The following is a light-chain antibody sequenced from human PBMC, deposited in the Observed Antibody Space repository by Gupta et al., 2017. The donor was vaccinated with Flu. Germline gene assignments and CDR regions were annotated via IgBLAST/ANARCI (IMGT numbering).Light chain of an antibody. V-gene: IGKV1-5*03. CDR1: QNVNSW. Sequence: DIQMTQSPSTLAASVGDRVTLTCRASQNVNSWLAWYQQRPGKAPTLLIYEASTLHTGVSSRFSGSGSGSEFTLTITSLQAHDLATYYCQQYHMYPKTFGQGTKVELK. CDR2: EAS. J-gene: IGKJ1*01. CDR3: QQYHMYPKT.